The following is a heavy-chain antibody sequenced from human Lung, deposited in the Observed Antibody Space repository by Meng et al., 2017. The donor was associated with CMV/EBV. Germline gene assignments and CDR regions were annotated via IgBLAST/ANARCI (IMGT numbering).Heavy chain of an antibody. D-gene: IGHD2-15*01. V-gene: IGHV1-69*10. CDR3: ARRYCSGGSCYKQFEY. Sequence: SVKVSCKASGGTFSSYAISWVRQAPGQGLEWMGGIIPILGIANYVQKFQGRVTITADKSTSTAYMELSSLRSEDTAVYYCARRYCSGGSCYKQFEYWGQGTXVTVSS. CDR2: IIPILGIA. CDR1: GGTFSSYA. J-gene: IGHJ4*02.